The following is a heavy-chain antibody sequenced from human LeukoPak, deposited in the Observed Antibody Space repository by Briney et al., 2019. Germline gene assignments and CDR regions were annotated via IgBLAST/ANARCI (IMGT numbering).Heavy chain of an antibody. CDR3: ARRGAVAGTVDY. CDR2: ISSSSSYI. J-gene: IGHJ4*02. V-gene: IGHV3-21*01. Sequence: GGSLRLSCAASGFTFSSYSMNWVRQAPGKGLEWVSSISSSSSYIYYADSVKGRFTISRDNAKNSLYLQMNSLRAEDTAVYYCARRGAVAGTVDYWGQGTLVTVSS. CDR1: GFTFSSYS. D-gene: IGHD6-19*01.